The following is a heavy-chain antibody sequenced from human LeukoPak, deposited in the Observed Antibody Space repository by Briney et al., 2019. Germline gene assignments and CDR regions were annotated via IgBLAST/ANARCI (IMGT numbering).Heavy chain of an antibody. CDR2: IYPGDSDT. D-gene: IGHD3-22*01. Sequence: GESLKISCKGSGYSFTSSWIGWVRQMPGKGLEWMGIIYPGDSDTRYSPSSQGQVTISADKSISTAYMQWSSLKASDTAMYYCARHATYYYDSSGFNWFDPWGQGTLVTVSS. CDR3: ARHATYYYDSSGFNWFDP. V-gene: IGHV5-51*01. CDR1: GYSFTSSW. J-gene: IGHJ5*02.